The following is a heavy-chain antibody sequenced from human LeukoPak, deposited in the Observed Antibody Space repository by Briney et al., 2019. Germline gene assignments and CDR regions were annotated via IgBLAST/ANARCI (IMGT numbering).Heavy chain of an antibody. CDR2: IRSKAYGGTT. CDR1: GFTFGDYA. D-gene: IGHD3-22*01. V-gene: IGHV3-49*04. Sequence: GGSLRLSCTASGFTFGDYAMSWVRQAPGKGLEWVGFIRSKAYGGTTEYAASVKGRFTISRDDSKSIAYLQMNSLKTEDTAVYYCTRVTYYYDSSGYYYGAKEGYFDYWGQGTLVTVSS. J-gene: IGHJ4*02. CDR3: TRVTYYYDSSGYYYGAKEGYFDY.